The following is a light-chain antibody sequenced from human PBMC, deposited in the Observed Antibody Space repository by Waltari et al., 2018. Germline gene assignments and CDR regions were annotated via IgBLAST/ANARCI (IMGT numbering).Light chain of an antibody. CDR2: EAS. CDR3: QQFHDYPWT. Sequence: IQLTQSPSSLSASVGDTVTITCWASQGISTYLAWLQQKPGRAPKVLIFEASTLQSGVPSRFSGSGSGIDFTLTISSLQPEDVATYYCQQFHDYPWTFGQGTKVEIK. CDR1: QGISTY. J-gene: IGKJ1*01. V-gene: IGKV1-9*01.